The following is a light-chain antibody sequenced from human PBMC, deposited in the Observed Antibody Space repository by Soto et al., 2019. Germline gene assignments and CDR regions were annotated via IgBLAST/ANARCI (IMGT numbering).Light chain of an antibody. CDR1: QSVRSSH. V-gene: IGKV3-15*01. CDR2: GAF. J-gene: IGKJ1*01. CDR3: QRYNDWPLT. Sequence: EIVMTQSPATLSVSPGERATLSCRASQSVRSSHLAWYQQKPGQAPSLLIYGAFTRATGIPARFSGTGSGTEFTLTISSLPSEDFALYYCQRYNDWPLTFGQGTKVDIK.